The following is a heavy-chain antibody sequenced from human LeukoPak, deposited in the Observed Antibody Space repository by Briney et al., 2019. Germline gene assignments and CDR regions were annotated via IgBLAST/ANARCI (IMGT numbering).Heavy chain of an antibody. V-gene: IGHV1-46*01. J-gene: IGHJ6*03. CDR1: GYTFTSYY. Sequence: ASVKVSCKASGYTFTSYYMHWVRQAPGQGLEWMGIINPSGGSTSYAQKFQGRVTMTRDMSTSTVYMELSSLRSEDTAVYYCASGRPQYQLLLLSYYYYYMDVWGKGTTVTVYS. CDR3: ASGRPQYQLLLLSYYYYYMDV. CDR2: INPSGGST. D-gene: IGHD2-2*01.